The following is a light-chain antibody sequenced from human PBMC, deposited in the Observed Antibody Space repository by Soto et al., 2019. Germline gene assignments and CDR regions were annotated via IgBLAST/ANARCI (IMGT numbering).Light chain of an antibody. J-gene: IGKJ1*01. CDR3: QQYNNWLRT. Sequence: EIVMTQSPATLSVSPGESTTLSGRASQSVSSDLAWYQQKPGQAPRLLIYDSSTRATGIPARFSGSGSGTEFTLTISSLQSEDFAVYYCQQYNNWLRTFGQGTKVEIK. CDR2: DSS. V-gene: IGKV3-15*01. CDR1: QSVSSD.